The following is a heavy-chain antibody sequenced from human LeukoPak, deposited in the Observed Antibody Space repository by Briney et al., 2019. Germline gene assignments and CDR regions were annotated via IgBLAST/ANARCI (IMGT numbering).Heavy chain of an antibody. Sequence: LGESLKISCKGSGYSFTSYWIGWVRQMPGKGLEWMGIIYPGDSDTRYSPSYQGQVTISADKSISTAYLQWSSLKASDTAMYFCARAPPNGATDAFDLWGQGTMVTVSS. CDR1: GYSFTSYW. D-gene: IGHD1-26*01. CDR2: IYPGDSDT. V-gene: IGHV5-51*01. CDR3: ARAPPNGATDAFDL. J-gene: IGHJ3*01.